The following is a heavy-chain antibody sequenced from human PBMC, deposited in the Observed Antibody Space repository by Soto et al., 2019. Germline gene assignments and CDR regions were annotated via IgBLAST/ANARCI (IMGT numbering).Heavy chain of an antibody. CDR1: GGSISSSSYY. CDR2: IYYSGST. V-gene: IGHV4-39*01. J-gene: IGHJ4*02. Sequence: SETLSLTCTVSGGSISSSSYYWGWIRQPPGKGLEWIGSIYYSGSTYYNPSLKSRVTISVDTSKNQFSLKLSSVTAADTAVYYCARRARYSSFENFDYWGQGTLVTVS. CDR3: ARRARYSSFENFDY. D-gene: IGHD6-13*01.